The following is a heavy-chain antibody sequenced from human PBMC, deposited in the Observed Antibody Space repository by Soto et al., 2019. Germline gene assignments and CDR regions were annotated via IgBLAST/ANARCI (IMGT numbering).Heavy chain of an antibody. CDR3: AKMGVDTAMGDY. D-gene: IGHD5-18*01. J-gene: IGHJ4*02. V-gene: IGHV3-30*18. Sequence: QVQLVESGGGVVQPGRSLRLSCAASGFTFSSYGMHWVCQAPGKGLEWVAVISYDGSNKYYADSVKGRFTISRDNSKNTLYLQMNSLRAEDTAVYYCAKMGVDTAMGDYWGQGTLVTVSS. CDR2: ISYDGSNK. CDR1: GFTFSSYG.